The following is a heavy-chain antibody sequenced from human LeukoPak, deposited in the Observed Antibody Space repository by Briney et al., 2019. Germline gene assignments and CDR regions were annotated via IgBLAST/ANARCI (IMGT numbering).Heavy chain of an antibody. CDR3: AKREIQLAFDY. J-gene: IGHJ4*02. Sequence: XVRQAPGKXXEWVSAISGSGGSTYYADSVKGRFTISRDNSKNTLYLQMNSLRAEDTAVYYCAKREIQLAFDYWGQGTLVTVSS. D-gene: IGHD5-18*01. CDR2: ISGSGGST. V-gene: IGHV3-23*01.